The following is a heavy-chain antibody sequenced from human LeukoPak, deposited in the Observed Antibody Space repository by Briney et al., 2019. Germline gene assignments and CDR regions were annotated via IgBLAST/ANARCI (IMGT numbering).Heavy chain of an antibody. CDR1: GYTFTGYY. D-gene: IGHD4-17*01. V-gene: IGHV1-2*02. Sequence: ASVKVSCKASGYTFTGYYMHWVRQAPGQGLEWMGWINPNSGGTNYAQKFQGRVTMTRDTSISTAYMELSRLRSDDTAVYYCARGTTVTTPHWFDPWGQGTLVTVSS. CDR2: INPNSGGT. CDR3: ARGTTVTTPHWFDP. J-gene: IGHJ5*02.